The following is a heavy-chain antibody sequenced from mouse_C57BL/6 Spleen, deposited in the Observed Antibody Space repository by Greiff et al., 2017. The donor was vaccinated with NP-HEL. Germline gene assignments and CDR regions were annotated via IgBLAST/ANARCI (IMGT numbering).Heavy chain of an antibody. Sequence: QVQLQQPGAELVKPGASVKLSCKASGYTFTSYWMHWVKQRPGQGLEWIGMIHPNSGNTNYNEKFKSKATLTVDKSSSTAYMQLSSLTSEDSAVYYCARSYDGYGWGYFDVWGTGTTVTVSS. CDR2: IHPNSGNT. D-gene: IGHD2-2*01. CDR1: GYTFTSYW. J-gene: IGHJ1*03. V-gene: IGHV1-64*01. CDR3: ARSYDGYGWGYFDV.